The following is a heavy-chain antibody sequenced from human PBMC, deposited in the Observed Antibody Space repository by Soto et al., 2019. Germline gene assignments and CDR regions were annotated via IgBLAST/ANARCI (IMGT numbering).Heavy chain of an antibody. V-gene: IGHV3-23*01. Sequence: GGSLRLSCAASGFTLSSFAMSWVRQAPGKGLEWVSAISGSDNSTYYADSVKGRFTISRDNSKNTLYLQMSSLRADDTAVYYCAPMGVWGQGTTVTVSS. CDR1: GFTLSSFA. J-gene: IGHJ6*02. CDR3: APMGV. CDR2: ISGSDNST.